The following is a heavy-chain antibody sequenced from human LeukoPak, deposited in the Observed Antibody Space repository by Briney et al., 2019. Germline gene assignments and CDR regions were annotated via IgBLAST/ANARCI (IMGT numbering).Heavy chain of an antibody. CDR2: ISYDGSNK. Sequence: GRSLRLSCAASGFTFSSYGMHWVRQAPGKGLEWVAVISYDGSNKYYADSVKGRFTISRDNSKNTLYLQMNSLRAEDTAVYYCAKDQGGLRWVYSSGPTGWLDYWGQGTLVTVSS. J-gene: IGHJ4*02. V-gene: IGHV3-30*18. CDR1: GFTFSSYG. CDR3: AKDQGGLRWVYSSGPTGWLDY. D-gene: IGHD6-19*01.